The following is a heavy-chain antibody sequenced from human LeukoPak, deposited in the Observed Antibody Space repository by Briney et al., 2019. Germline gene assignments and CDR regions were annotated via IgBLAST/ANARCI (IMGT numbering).Heavy chain of an antibody. Sequence: PSETLSLTCTVSGASVSRNWWSWVRQPPGKGLEWIGEIHHSGGTNYNPSLKSRVTMSLDNSNNHFSLKLSSVTAADTAVYYCARHREAVDTAVDYWGQGTLVTVSS. J-gene: IGHJ4*02. CDR3: ARHREAVDTAVDY. V-gene: IGHV4-4*02. D-gene: IGHD5-18*01. CDR2: IHHSGGT. CDR1: GASVSRNW.